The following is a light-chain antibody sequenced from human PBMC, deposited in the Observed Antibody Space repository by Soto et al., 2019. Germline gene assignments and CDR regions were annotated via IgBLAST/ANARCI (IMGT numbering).Light chain of an antibody. CDR2: EVS. CDR3: ISYTSSSTLT. V-gene: IGLV2-14*01. CDR1: SSDVGGYNY. J-gene: IGLJ1*01. Sequence: QSALTQPASVSGSPGQSITISCTGTSSDVGGYNYVSWYQQHPGKAPKLMIYEVSNRPSGVSNRFSGSKSGNTASLTISGLQAEDEADYYCISYTSSSTLTFGNATKVTV.